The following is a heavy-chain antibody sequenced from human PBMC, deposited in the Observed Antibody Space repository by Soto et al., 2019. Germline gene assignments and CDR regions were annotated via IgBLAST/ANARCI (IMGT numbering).Heavy chain of an antibody. J-gene: IGHJ4*02. CDR2: FRESGGTT. Sequence: VQLWDSGGGLVQPGGSLRLSCAASGFSFSSSAMSWVRQAPGKRPEWVSTFRESGGTTHYADPVKGRFTISRDTSNNLLFLQMNSLRAEDTAKYYRKKGSHWAIHPPPHDYWGQGTLVTLPS. CDR1: GFSFSSSA. D-gene: IGHD2-2*01. V-gene: IGHV3-23*01. CDR3: KKGSHWAIHPPPHDY.